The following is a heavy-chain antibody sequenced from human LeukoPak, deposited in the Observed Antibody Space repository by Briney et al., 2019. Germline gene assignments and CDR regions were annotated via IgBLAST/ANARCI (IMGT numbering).Heavy chain of an antibody. CDR1: GFTFSRYS. V-gene: IGHV3-21*01. J-gene: IGHJ4*02. CDR2: ISSSSTYI. D-gene: IGHD6-19*01. Sequence: KPGGSLRLSCAASGFTFSRYSMNWVRQAPGKGLEWVSSISSSSTYIYYADSVKGRFTISRDNAKNSLYLQMNSLRAEDTAVYYCARDLAVAGKYWGQGTLVTVSS. CDR3: ARDLAVAGKY.